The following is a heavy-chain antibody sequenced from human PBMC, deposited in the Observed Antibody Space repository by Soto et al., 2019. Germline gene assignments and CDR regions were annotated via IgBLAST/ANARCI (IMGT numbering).Heavy chain of an antibody. CDR1: GYTFTSYG. CDR3: ARGSAVAGTVSAFDI. V-gene: IGHV1-18*01. CDR2: ISAYNGNT. J-gene: IGHJ3*02. D-gene: IGHD6-19*01. Sequence: ASVKVSCKASGYTFTSYGISWVRQAPGQGLEWMGWISAYNGNTNYAQKLQGRVTMTTDTSTSTAYMELRSLRSDDTAVYYCARGSAVAGTVSAFDIWGQGTMDTVSS.